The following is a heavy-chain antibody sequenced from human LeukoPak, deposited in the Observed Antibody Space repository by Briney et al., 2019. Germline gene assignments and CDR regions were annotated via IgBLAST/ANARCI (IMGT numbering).Heavy chain of an antibody. D-gene: IGHD2-15*01. CDR2: IYYSGST. J-gene: IGHJ5*02. CDR1: GGSISSYY. CDR3: ARGYSSGGSCYTNWFDP. V-gene: IGHV4-59*01. Sequence: PSETLSLTCTVSGGSISSYYWSWIRQPPGKGLGWIGYIYYSGSTNYNPSLKSRVTISVDTSKNQFSLKLSSVTAADTAVYYCARGYSSGGSCYTNWFDPWGQGTLVTVSS.